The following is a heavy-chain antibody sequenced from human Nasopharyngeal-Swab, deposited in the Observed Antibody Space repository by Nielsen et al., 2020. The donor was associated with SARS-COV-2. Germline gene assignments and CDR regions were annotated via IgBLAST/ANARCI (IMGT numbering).Heavy chain of an antibody. CDR3: ARDVAWWGSDYYDGMDV. J-gene: IGHJ6*02. Sequence: ASVKVSCKASGYTFTSYDINWVRQATGQGLEWMGWMNPNSGNTGYAQKFQGRVTMTRNTSISTAYMELSSLRSEDTAVYYCARDVAWWGSDYYDGMDVWGQGTTVTVSS. D-gene: IGHD2-15*01. V-gene: IGHV1-8*01. CDR2: MNPNSGNT. CDR1: GYTFTSYD.